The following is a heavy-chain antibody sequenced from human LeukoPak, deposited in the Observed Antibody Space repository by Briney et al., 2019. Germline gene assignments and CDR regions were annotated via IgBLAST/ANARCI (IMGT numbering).Heavy chain of an antibody. CDR2: FDPEDGET. J-gene: IGHJ5*02. CDR1: GYTLTELS. D-gene: IGHD2-21*01. V-gene: IGHV1-24*01. CDR3: ATALFTGNNWFDP. Sequence: ASVKVSCKVSGYTLTELSMHWVRQAPGKGLEWMGGFDPEDGETIYAQKFQGRVTMTEDTSTDTAYMELSSLRYEDTAVYYCATALFTGNNWFDPWGQGTLVTVSS.